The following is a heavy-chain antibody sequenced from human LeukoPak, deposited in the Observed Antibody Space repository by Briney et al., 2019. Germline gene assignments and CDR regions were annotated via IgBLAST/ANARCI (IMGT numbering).Heavy chain of an antibody. CDR2: ISYDGSNK. J-gene: IGHJ4*02. CDR3: AGDYCSSLNCYLFDY. Sequence: PGGSLRLSCAASGFTFSDYYMSWIRQAPGKGLGWVAAISYDGSNKYYADSVEGRFTISRDNSKNTLYLQMSSLTAEDSAIYYCAGDYCSSLNCYLFDYWGQGTLVTVSS. D-gene: IGHD2-2*01. CDR1: GFTFSDYY. V-gene: IGHV3-30-3*01.